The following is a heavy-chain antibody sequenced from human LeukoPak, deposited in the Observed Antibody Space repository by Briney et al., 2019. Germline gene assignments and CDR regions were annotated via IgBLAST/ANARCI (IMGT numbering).Heavy chain of an antibody. CDR1: GFTFSSYG. D-gene: IGHD6-6*01. J-gene: IGHJ4*02. Sequence: GGSLRLSCAASGFTFSSYGMRWVRQAPGKGLEWVAFIRYDGSNKYYADSVKGRFTISRDNSKNTLYLQMNSLRAEDTAVYYCAKSRGIAARPGDYWGQGTLVTVSS. V-gene: IGHV3-30*02. CDR2: IRYDGSNK. CDR3: AKSRGIAARPGDY.